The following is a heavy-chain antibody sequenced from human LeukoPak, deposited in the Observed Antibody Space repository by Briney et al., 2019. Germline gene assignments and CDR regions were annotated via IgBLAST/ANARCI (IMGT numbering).Heavy chain of an antibody. CDR1: GGSISNFY. V-gene: IGHV4-59*01. D-gene: IGHD6-19*01. CDR3: ARARDITVAGTWGDNWFDP. J-gene: IGHJ5*02. Sequence: SETLSLTCTVSGGSISNFYWIWIRQSPGNGLEWIGYIQYRGSTNYNHSLQSRVTISVATSKSQFSLKLSSVTAADTAIYYCARARDITVAGTWGDNWFDPWGQGTLVTVSS. CDR2: IQYRGST.